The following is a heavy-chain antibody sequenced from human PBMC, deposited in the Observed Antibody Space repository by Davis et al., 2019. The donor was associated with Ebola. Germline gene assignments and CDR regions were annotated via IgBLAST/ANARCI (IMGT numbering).Heavy chain of an antibody. CDR2: INPNSGGT. D-gene: IGHD2-21*02. CDR3: ARGRAAYCGGDCYSSDY. V-gene: IGHV1-2*02. CDR1: GYTFTSYD. J-gene: IGHJ4*02. Sequence: ASVKVSCKASGYTFTSYDINWVRQATGQGLEWMGWINPNSGGTNYAQKFQGRVTMTRDTSISTAYMELSRLRSDDTAVYYCARGRAAYCGGDCYSSDYWGQGTLVTVSS.